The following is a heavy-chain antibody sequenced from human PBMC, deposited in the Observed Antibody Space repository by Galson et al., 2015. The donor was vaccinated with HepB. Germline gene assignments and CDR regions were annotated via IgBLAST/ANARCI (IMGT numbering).Heavy chain of an antibody. D-gene: IGHD1-1*01. J-gene: IGHJ6*02. CDR2: IIPIFGTA. V-gene: IGHV1-69*13. CDR1: GGTFSSYA. Sequence: SVKVSCKASGGTFSSYAISWVRQAPGQGLEWMGGIIPIFGTANYAQKFQGRVTITADESTSTAYMELSSLRSEDTAVYYCARGTTGTTLDYYGMDVWGQGTTVTVSS. CDR3: ARGTTGTTLDYYGMDV.